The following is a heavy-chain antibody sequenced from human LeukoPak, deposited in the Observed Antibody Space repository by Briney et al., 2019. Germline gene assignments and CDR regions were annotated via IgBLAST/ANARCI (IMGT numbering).Heavy chain of an antibody. Sequence: GASVKVSCKEYGYTLTGYHVHCVRQARGKFIEWKGRINPNSGDANVAQEFPGRVAMTRDTSITTAYMELSSLRPDDTAVYLCARDQGSISRSWYTGYWGQGTQVTVSS. J-gene: IGHJ4*02. D-gene: IGHD6-13*01. CDR1: GYTLTGYH. CDR3: ARDQGSISRSWYTGY. CDR2: INPNSGDA. V-gene: IGHV1-2*06.